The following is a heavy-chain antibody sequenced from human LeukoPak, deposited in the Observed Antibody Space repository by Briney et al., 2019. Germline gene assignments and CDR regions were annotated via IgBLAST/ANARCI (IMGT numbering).Heavy chain of an antibody. Sequence: PSETLSLTCTVSGGSISIDYWSWIRQPPGKGLEWIGYIYYSGSTNYNPSHKSRVTISVDTSKNQFSLKLSSVTAADTAVYYWARQQLSQLYYFDYWGQGTLVTVSS. V-gene: IGHV4-59*01. CDR1: GGSISIDY. CDR3: ARQQLSQLYYFDY. CDR2: IYYSGST. J-gene: IGHJ4*02. D-gene: IGHD6-13*01.